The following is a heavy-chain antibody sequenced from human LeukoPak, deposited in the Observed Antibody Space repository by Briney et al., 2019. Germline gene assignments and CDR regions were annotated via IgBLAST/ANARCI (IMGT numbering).Heavy chain of an antibody. Sequence: SGGSLRLSCAASGFTFSSYAMSWVRQAPGKGLVWVSSINADGSSTSYADSMKGRFTISRDNAKNTLYPQMNSLRAEDTAVYYCASQQSFHYYYMDVWGKGTTVTVSS. D-gene: IGHD2/OR15-2a*01. J-gene: IGHJ6*03. CDR3: ASQQSFHYYYMDV. V-gene: IGHV3-74*01. CDR2: INADGSST. CDR1: GFTFSSYA.